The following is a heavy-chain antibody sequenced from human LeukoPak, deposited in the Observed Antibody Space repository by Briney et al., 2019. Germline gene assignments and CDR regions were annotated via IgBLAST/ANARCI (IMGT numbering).Heavy chain of an antibody. CDR2: IYYSGST. J-gene: IGHJ4*02. Sequence: SETLSLTCTVSGGSISSGSYYWGWIRQPPGKGLEWIGNIYYSGSTYYNPSLKSRVTMSVDTSKNQFSLKLSSVTAADTAVYYCARYYYGSGSYYYFDSWGQGTLVTVSS. V-gene: IGHV4-39*01. D-gene: IGHD3-10*01. CDR1: GGSISSGSYY. CDR3: ARYYYGSGSYYYFDS.